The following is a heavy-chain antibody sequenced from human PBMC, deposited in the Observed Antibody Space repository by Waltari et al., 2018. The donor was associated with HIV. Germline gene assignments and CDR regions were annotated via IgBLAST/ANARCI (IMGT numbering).Heavy chain of an antibody. D-gene: IGHD2-2*01. Sequence: EVQLVQSGAEVKKPGESLRISCKGSGYSFTSYWISWVRQMPGKGLEWMGRIDPSDSYTNYSPSFQGHVTISADKSISTAYLQWSSLKASDTAMYYCARAEGYQLLRGLYYYGMDAWGQGTTVTVSS. J-gene: IGHJ6*02. CDR3: ARAEGYQLLRGLYYYGMDA. CDR2: IDPSDSYT. CDR1: GYSFTSYW. V-gene: IGHV5-10-1*01.